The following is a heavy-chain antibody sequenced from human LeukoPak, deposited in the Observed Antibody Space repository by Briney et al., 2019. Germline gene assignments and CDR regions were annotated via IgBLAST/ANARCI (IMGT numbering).Heavy chain of an antibody. CDR1: GFTFDDYA. Sequence: PGGSLRLSCAASGFTFDDYAMHWVRQAPGKGLEWVSGISWNSGSIGYADSVKGRFTISRDNSKNTLYLQMNSLRAEDTAVYYCAKTPFTVTTLFDYWGQGTLVTVSS. D-gene: IGHD4-17*01. V-gene: IGHV3-9*01. CDR3: AKTPFTVTTLFDY. CDR2: ISWNSGSI. J-gene: IGHJ4*02.